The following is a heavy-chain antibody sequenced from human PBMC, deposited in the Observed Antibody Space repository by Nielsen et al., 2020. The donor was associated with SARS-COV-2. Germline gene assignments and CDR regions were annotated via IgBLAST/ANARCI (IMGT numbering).Heavy chain of an antibody. V-gene: IGHV5-10-1*01. Sequence: KVSCKGSGYSFTSYWISWVRQMPGKGLEWMGRIDPSDSYTNYSPSFQGHVTISADKSISTAYQQWSSLKASDTAMYYCARLNYDILTKYYYYGMDVWGQGTTVTVSS. J-gene: IGHJ6*02. CDR1: GYSFTSYW. D-gene: IGHD3-9*01. CDR3: ARLNYDILTKYYYYGMDV. CDR2: IDPSDSYT.